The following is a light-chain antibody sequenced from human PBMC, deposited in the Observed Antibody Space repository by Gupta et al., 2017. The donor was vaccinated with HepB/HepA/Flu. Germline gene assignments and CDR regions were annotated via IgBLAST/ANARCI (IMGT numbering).Light chain of an antibody. J-gene: IGLJ3*02. Sequence: SYVLTQPPSVSVAPGQTASITCGGNNIRTKSVHWYQQKPGQAPVLVVYDDSDRHSGIPERFSGSNSGNTATLTISRVEAGDEADYYCQVWDSTSDLGVFGGGTKLTVL. CDR3: QVWDSTSDLGV. CDR1: NIRTKS. V-gene: IGLV3-21*02. CDR2: DDS.